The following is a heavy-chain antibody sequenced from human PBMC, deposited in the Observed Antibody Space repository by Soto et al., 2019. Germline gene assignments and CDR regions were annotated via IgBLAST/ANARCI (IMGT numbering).Heavy chain of an antibody. Sequence: GASVKVSCKASGYTFTSYGISWVRQAPGQGLEWMGWISAYNGNTNYAQKLQGRVTMTTDTSTSTAYMELRSLRSDDTAVYYCARLSSGWYVPSEIDYWGQGTLVTVSS. CDR1: GYTFTSYG. J-gene: IGHJ4*02. CDR2: ISAYNGNT. V-gene: IGHV1-18*01. D-gene: IGHD6-19*01. CDR3: ARLSSGWYVPSEIDY.